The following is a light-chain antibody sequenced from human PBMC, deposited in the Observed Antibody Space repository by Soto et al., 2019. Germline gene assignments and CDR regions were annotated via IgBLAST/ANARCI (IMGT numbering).Light chain of an antibody. CDR3: QQRSNWPIT. V-gene: IGKV3D-20*02. J-gene: IGKJ5*01. Sequence: EIVLTQSPGTLSLSPGERATLSCRASQSVSSSYLAWYQQNPGQAPRLLIYDASNRATGIPARFSGSGSGTDFTLTISILEPEDFAVYYCQQRSNWPITFGQGNRLEI. CDR1: QSVSSSY. CDR2: DAS.